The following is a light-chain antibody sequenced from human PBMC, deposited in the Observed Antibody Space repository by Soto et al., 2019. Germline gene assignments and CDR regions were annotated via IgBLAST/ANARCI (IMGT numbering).Light chain of an antibody. CDR2: AAS. CDR1: QGISSY. J-gene: IGKJ1*01. CDR3: HQYYYYPPT. Sequence: TSSLYSLCVSPGDSGTINCRTSQGISSYLAWYQQKPGKAPKLLIYAASTLQSGVPSRFSGSGSGTDYTLTICCLHSQYFPTYCCHQYYYYPPTFGQGTKVDIK. V-gene: IGKV1-8*01.